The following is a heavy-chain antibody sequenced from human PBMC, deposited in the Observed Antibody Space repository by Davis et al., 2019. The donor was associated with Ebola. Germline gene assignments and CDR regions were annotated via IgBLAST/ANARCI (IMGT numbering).Heavy chain of an antibody. D-gene: IGHD1-26*01. CDR1: GYTFTGYY. J-gene: IGHJ4*02. CDR2: INPNSGGT. V-gene: IGHV1-2*06. CDR3: AREEGWERQTGGYFDY. Sequence: AASVKVSCKASGYTFTGYYMHWVRQAPGQGLEWMGRINPNSGGTNYAQKFQGRVTMTTDTSTRSAYLEVRSLRSDDTAIYYCAREEGWERQTGGYFDYWGQGVLVTASS.